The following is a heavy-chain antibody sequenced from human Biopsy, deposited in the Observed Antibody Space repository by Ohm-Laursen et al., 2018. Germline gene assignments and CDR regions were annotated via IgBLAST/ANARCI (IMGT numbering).Heavy chain of an antibody. Sequence: TLSLTCNVSGGDINNYYWSWIRQPAGKGLEWIGRIYPGGSTNYNPSLKSRVTMSVDTSKKQLSLRLRSVTAADTAMYYCASVVLGPTNDAFDVWGQGTMVTVFS. CDR3: ASVVLGPTNDAFDV. D-gene: IGHD3-22*01. CDR1: GGDINNYY. V-gene: IGHV4-4*07. J-gene: IGHJ3*01. CDR2: IYPGGST.